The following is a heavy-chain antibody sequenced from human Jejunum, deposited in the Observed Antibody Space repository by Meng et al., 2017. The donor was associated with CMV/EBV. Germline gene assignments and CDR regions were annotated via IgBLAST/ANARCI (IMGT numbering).Heavy chain of an antibody. CDR3: ARGGSWFDP. CDR2: IYFTGTT. V-gene: IGHV4-59*11. Sequence: LSCVVSGASTSTHYWSWIRLSPGRGLEWIGYIYFTGTTSYNPSLKSRVAISIDTSKNQFSLKMTSVTAADTAVYYCARGGSWFDPWGQGTLVTVSS. J-gene: IGHJ5*02. CDR1: GASTSTHY.